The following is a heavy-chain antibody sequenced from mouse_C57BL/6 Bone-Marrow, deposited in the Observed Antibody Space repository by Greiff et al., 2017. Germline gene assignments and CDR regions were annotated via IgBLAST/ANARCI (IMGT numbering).Heavy chain of an antibody. CDR1: GYTFPDYN. CDR3: ARFGYYGRGAMDY. Sequence: EVQLKQSGPELVKPGASVKIPCKASGYTFPDYNMDWVKQSHGKSLAWIGDINPNNGGTIYNQKFKGKATLTVDKSSSTAYMELRSLTSEDTAVYYCARFGYYGRGAMDYWGQGTSVTVSS. V-gene: IGHV1-18*01. CDR2: INPNNGGT. J-gene: IGHJ4*01. D-gene: IGHD1-1*01.